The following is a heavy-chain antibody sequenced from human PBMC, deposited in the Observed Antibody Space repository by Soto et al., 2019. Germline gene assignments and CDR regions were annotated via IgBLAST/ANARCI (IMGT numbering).Heavy chain of an antibody. Sequence: EVQMLESGGYLVQPGGSLRVSCASGFTFSHYTMAWVRQAPGKGLEWVSGFSRSNGVAYSADSVKGRFTISRDNSKNTVFLQMNSLRAEDTAVSYCANGGLHGAIDGGLSYFHHWDQGTLVTVSS. D-gene: IGHD2-15*01. CDR1: GFTFSHYT. CDR2: FSRSNGVA. V-gene: IGHV3-23*01. J-gene: IGHJ4*02. CDR3: ANGGLHGAIDGGLSYFHH.